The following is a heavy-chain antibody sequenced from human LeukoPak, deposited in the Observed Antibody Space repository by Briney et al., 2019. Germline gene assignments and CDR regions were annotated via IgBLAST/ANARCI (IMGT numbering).Heavy chain of an antibody. D-gene: IGHD3-22*01. V-gene: IGHV3-13*01. CDR2: IATTGDS. CDR1: GFTFRTYD. Sequence: GGSLRLSCAASGFTFRTYDMHRVRQAAGKDLEWVSGIATTGDSYYSGSVKGRFTISRENAKNSLYLQMNSLRVGDTAVYYCARGADTGFDSWGQGTLVTVSS. J-gene: IGHJ5*01. CDR3: ARGADTGFDS.